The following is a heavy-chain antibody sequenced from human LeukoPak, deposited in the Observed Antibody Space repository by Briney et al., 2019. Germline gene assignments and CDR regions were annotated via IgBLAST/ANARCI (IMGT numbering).Heavy chain of an antibody. D-gene: IGHD4-17*01. CDR2: ISGTTSST. CDR3: ARDYGDYAGNWFDP. J-gene: IGHJ5*02. Sequence: TGGSLRLSCAASGFTFSSFAMSWVRQAPGKGLVWVSAISGTTSSTYYADSVKGRFTISRDNSKNTLYLQMNTLRGEDTAIYYCARDYGDYAGNWFDPWGQGTLVTVSS. CDR1: GFTFSSFA. V-gene: IGHV3-23*01.